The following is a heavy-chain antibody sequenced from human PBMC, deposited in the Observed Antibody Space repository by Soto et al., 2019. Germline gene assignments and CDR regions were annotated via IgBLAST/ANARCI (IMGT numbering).Heavy chain of an antibody. CDR1: GFTFGDYA. D-gene: IGHD2-15*01. V-gene: IGHV3-49*03. Sequence: GESLKISCTASGFTFGDYAMSWFRQAPGKGLEWVGFIRSKAYGGTTEYAASVKGRFTISRDDSKSIAYLQMNSLKTEDTAVYYCTREDRTWGDYCSGGSCYSVYWGQGTLVTVSS. CDR3: TREDRTWGDYCSGGSCYSVY. J-gene: IGHJ4*02. CDR2: IRSKAYGGTT.